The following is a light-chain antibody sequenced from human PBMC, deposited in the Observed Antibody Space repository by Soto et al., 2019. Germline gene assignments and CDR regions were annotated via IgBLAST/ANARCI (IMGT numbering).Light chain of an antibody. CDR2: GAS. Sequence: EIVMTQSPATLSVSPGERATFSCRASQSVNTNLAWYQQMPGQAPRLLIYGASTRASGIPARFSGSGSGTEFTLTISGLQSEDFAVYYCQQYNNWWTFGQGTRVDIK. CDR3: QQYNNWWT. V-gene: IGKV3-15*01. J-gene: IGKJ1*01. CDR1: QSVNTN.